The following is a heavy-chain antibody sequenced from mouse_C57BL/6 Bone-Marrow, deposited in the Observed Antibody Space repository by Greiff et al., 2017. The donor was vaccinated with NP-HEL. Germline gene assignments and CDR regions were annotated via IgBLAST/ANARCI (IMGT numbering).Heavy chain of an antibody. Sequence: QVHVKQSGPGLVQPSQSLSITCTVSGFSLTSYGVHWVRQSPGKGLEWLGVIWRGGSTDYNAAFMSRLSITKDNSKSQVFFKMNSLQADDTAIYYCASLITTVVAYYAMDYWGQGTSVTVSS. V-gene: IGHV2-5*01. CDR1: GFSLTSYG. CDR3: ASLITTVVAYYAMDY. J-gene: IGHJ4*01. CDR2: IWRGGST. D-gene: IGHD1-1*01.